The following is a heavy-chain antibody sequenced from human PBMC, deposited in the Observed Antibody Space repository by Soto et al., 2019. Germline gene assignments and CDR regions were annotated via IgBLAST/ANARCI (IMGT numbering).Heavy chain of an antibody. J-gene: IGHJ4*02. V-gene: IGHV3-23*01. CDR2: TSGSGGST. CDR3: AKEPRYGWNYLLYFDY. D-gene: IGHD1-7*01. CDR1: GFTFSSYA. Sequence: EVQLLESGGGLVQPGGSLRLSCAASGFTFSSYAMSWVRQAPGKGLEWVSATSGSGGSTYYADSVKGRFTISRDNSKNTLYLQMNSLRAEDTSVYYCAKEPRYGWNYLLYFDYWGQGTLVTVSS.